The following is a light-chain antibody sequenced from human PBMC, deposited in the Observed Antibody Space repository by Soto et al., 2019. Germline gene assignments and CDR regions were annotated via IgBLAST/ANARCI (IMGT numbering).Light chain of an antibody. CDR3: QQRHMWPIT. Sequence: EIVMTQSPATLSVSPGERATLSCRASQSVSNNLAWYQQRLGQAPRLLIHGASTRATGIPARFGGSGSGTEFTLTISSLEPEDSAVYYCQQRHMWPITFGQGTRLEIK. J-gene: IGKJ5*01. CDR2: GAS. CDR1: QSVSNN. V-gene: IGKV3-15*01.